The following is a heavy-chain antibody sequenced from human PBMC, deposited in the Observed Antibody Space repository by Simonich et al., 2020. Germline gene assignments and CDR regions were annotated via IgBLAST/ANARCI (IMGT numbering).Heavy chain of an antibody. CDR2: ISGSGGST. CDR3: AKRSGVSITGTFDY. J-gene: IGHJ4*02. Sequence: EVQLLESGGGLVQPGGSLRLSCAASGFTFSSCARSWVRQAPGKGLEWGSAISGSGGSTYYADSGKGRFTISRDNSKNTLYLQMNSLRAEDTAVYYCAKRSGVSITGTFDYWGQGTLVTVSS. D-gene: IGHD1-7*01. V-gene: IGHV3-23*01. CDR1: GFTFSSCA.